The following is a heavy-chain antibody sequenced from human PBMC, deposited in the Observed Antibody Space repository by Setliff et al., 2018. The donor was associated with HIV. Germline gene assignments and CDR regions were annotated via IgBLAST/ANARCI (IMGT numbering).Heavy chain of an antibody. CDR1: GGSFSGHQ. CDR2: INQSGDT. D-gene: IGHD1-26*01. CDR3: ARYRSKLDWFDP. V-gene: IGHV4-34*01. J-gene: IGHJ5*02. Sequence: PSETLSLTCAVYGGSFSGHQWSWIRQPPGEGLEWIGEINQSGDTNYKPSLKSRVTISIDTSKNQFSLKLSSVTAADTAVYYCARYRSKLDWFDPWGQGTLVTVSS.